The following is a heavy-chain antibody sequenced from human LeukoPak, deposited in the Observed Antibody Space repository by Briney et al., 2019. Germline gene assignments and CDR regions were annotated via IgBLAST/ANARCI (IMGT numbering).Heavy chain of an antibody. V-gene: IGHV3-74*01. CDR2: ISTDGAIT. CDR3: ARDRTTVTLFDY. CDR1: GFTFTSVW. Sequence: GVSLRLSRAASGFTFTSVWMHWFRQVPARGLLWISRISTDGAITGYADSVKGRFTISRDNAKNTLYLQMNSLRAEDTAVYYCARDRTTVTLFDYWGQGALVTVSS. D-gene: IGHD4-17*01. J-gene: IGHJ4*02.